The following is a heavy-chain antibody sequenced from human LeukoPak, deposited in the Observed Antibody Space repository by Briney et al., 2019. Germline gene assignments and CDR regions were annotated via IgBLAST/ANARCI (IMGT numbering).Heavy chain of an antibody. Sequence: ASVKVSCKASGYTFNGYYLHWVRQAPGKGLEWMGWLNPNSGGTNYAQNFQGRVTMTRDTSISTAYMELSRLRSDDTAVYYCARWMTTVITPDYWGQGTLVTVSS. V-gene: IGHV1-2*02. D-gene: IGHD4-11*01. CDR3: ARWMTTVITPDY. CDR1: GYTFNGYY. J-gene: IGHJ4*02. CDR2: LNPNSGGT.